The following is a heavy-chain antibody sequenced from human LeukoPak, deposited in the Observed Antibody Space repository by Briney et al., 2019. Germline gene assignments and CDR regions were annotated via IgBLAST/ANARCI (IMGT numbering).Heavy chain of an antibody. CDR2: ISYDGSNK. CDR1: GFTFSSYA. J-gene: IGHJ3*02. D-gene: IGHD4-23*01. V-gene: IGHV3-30-3*01. Sequence: GGSLRLSCAASGFTFSSYAMHWVRQAPGKGLEWVAVISYDGSNKYYADSVKGRFTISRDNSKNTLYLQMNSLRAEDTAVYYCANPATTVATGAFDIWGQGTMVTVSS. CDR3: ANPATTVATGAFDI.